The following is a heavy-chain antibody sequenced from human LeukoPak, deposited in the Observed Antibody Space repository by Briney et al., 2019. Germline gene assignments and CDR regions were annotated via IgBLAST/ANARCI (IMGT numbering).Heavy chain of an antibody. CDR3: ARDCHGVATIDYYFDY. CDR2: ISSSSSYI. CDR1: GFTFSSYS. Sequence: PGGSLRLSCAASGFTFSSYSMNWVRQAPGKGLEWVSSISSSSSYIYYADSVKGRFTISRDNAKNSLYLQMNSLRAEDTAVYYFARDCHGVATIDYYFDYWGQGTLVTVSS. D-gene: IGHD5-12*01. J-gene: IGHJ4*02. V-gene: IGHV3-21*01.